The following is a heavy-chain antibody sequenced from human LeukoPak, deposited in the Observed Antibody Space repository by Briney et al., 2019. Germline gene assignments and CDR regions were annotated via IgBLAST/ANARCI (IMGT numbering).Heavy chain of an antibody. CDR2: IYHSGST. CDR1: GGSFSGYY. D-gene: IGHD3-22*01. Sequence: SETLSLTCAVYGGSFSGYYWGWIRQPPGKGLEWIGSIYHSGSTYYNPSLKSRVTISVDTSKNQFSLKLSSVTAADTAVYYCARQTGQYYYDSSGYYYPWGQGTLVTVSS. CDR3: ARQTGQYYYDSSGYYYP. V-gene: IGHV4-38-2*01. J-gene: IGHJ5*02.